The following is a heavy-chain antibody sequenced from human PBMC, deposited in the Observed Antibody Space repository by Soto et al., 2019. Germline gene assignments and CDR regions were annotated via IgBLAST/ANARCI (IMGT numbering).Heavy chain of an antibody. CDR3: AGDGSSTANWLDP. J-gene: IGHJ5*02. CDR2: IWGDGSTE. CDR1: GFAFNTIA. V-gene: IGHV3-33*01. Sequence: GGSLRISCAASGFAFNTIAMHWVRQAPGKGLEWVAAIWGDGSTEKYADSVKGRFTISRDNSKNRVYLQMNSLRAEDTAVYYCAGDGSSTANWLDPWGQGLLVTVSS. D-gene: IGHD2-2*01.